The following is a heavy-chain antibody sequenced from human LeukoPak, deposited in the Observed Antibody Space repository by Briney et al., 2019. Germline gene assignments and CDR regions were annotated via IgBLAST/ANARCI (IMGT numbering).Heavy chain of an antibody. CDR1: GFTFDDYA. CDR2: ISWNSGGI. V-gene: IGHV3-9*01. J-gene: IGHJ4*02. CDR3: AKDFYRAVAGSIEF. D-gene: IGHD6-19*01. Sequence: GRSLRLPCAASGFTFDDYAMHWVRQAPGKGLEWVSGISWNSGGIGYADSVKGRFTISRDNAKKSLYLQMNSLRAEDTALYYCAKDFYRAVAGSIEFWGQGILVTVSS.